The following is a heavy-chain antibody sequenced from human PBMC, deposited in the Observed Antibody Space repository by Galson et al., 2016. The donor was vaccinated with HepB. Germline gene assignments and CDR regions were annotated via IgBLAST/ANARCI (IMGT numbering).Heavy chain of an antibody. CDR3: ARASGPLTYYYDSSGYEDY. CDR1: GGSVSSGTYY. D-gene: IGHD3-22*01. Sequence: SETLSLTCTVSGGSVSSGTYYWSWIRQPPGKGLEWIGYIHDSGSTNYNPSLKSRVTISVDTSKNQFSLRLNSVTAADTAVYYCARASGPLTYYYDSSGYEDYWGQGTPVTVSS. CDR2: IHDSGST. V-gene: IGHV4-61*01. J-gene: IGHJ4*02.